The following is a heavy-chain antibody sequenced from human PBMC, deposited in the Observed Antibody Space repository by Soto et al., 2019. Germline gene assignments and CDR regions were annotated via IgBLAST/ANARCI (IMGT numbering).Heavy chain of an antibody. CDR2: IIPIFGTA. J-gene: IGHJ3*02. D-gene: IGHD3-16*02. Sequence: SVRVSYKASGGTFSSYAITLSRQSPRQGLEWMGGIIPIFGTANYAQKFQGRVTITADESTSTAYMELSSLRSEDTAVYYCATRPDYRFAFDIWGQGTMVTVSS. CDR1: GGTFSSYA. V-gene: IGHV1-69*01. CDR3: ATRPDYRFAFDI.